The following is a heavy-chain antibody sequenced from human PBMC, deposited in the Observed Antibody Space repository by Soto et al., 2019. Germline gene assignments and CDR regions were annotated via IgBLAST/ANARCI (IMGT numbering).Heavy chain of an antibody. D-gene: IGHD4-17*01. Sequence: QVQLMQSGGEVKKPGASVKVSCKASGYTFSNYGITWVRQAPGQELEWMGWISVHNGKTNYEQKFQGRVNMSTDKSNSTAYMELTSLSSDDTAVYYCAIVRDYGDYVFVFYFDYWGQGSLFTVSS. CDR1: GYTFSNYG. CDR3: AIVRDYGDYVFVFYFDY. J-gene: IGHJ4*02. V-gene: IGHV1-18*04. CDR2: ISVHNGKT.